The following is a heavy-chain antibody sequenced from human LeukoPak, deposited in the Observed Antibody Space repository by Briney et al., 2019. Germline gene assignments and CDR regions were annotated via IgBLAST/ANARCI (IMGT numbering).Heavy chain of an antibody. CDR2: IYYSGST. Sequence: SETLSLTCTVSGGSINRSSYFWGWIRQPPGKGLEWIGSIYYSGSTYYNPSLKSRVTISVDTSKNQFSLKLSSVTAADTAVYYCARRRGSSLYYDSGGYYIDYWGQGTLVTVSS. V-gene: IGHV4-39*07. CDR1: GGSINRSSYF. CDR3: ARRRGSSLYYDSGGYYIDY. J-gene: IGHJ4*02. D-gene: IGHD3-10*01.